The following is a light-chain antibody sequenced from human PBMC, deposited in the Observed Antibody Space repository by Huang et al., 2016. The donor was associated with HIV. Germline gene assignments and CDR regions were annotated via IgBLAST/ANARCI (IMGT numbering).Light chain of an antibody. J-gene: IGKJ4*01. CDR1: QRVTSY. Sequence: EIVLTQSPATLSLSPGERATLSCRASQRVTSYLAWYQKKPGQAPRLLIYDASNRHTGIPARFSGSGSGTDFTLTISSLEPEDFAVYYCQQRTNWPPTITFGGGTKVQIK. CDR2: DAS. V-gene: IGKV3-11*01. CDR3: QQRTNWPPTIT.